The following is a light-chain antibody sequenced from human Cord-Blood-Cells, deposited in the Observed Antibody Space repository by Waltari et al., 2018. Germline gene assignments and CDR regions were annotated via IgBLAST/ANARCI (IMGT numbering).Light chain of an antibody. CDR3: QQYNSYSYS. CDR1: QSISSW. V-gene: IGKV1-5*03. CDR2: KAS. Sequence: DLQMTQSPSTLSASVGDRVTITCRASQSISSWLAWYQPKPGKAPKLLIYKASSLESGVPSRFSGSGSGTEFTLTISSLQPDDFATYYCQQYNSYSYSFGQGTKLEIK. J-gene: IGKJ2*03.